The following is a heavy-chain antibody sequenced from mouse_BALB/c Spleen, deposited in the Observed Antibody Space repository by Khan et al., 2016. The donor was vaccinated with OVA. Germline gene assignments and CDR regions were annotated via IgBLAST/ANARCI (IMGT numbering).Heavy chain of an antibody. CDR2: ISSGSSTI. CDR3: ARDANVDY. D-gene: IGHD4-1*01. Sequence: EVELVEFGGGLVQPGGSRKLSCAASGFTFSRFGMHWVRQAPEKGLEWVAYISSGSSTIYYADTVKGRFTISRDNPKNTLFLQMTSRRSEDTAMYYCARDANVDYWGQGTTLTVSS. CDR1: GFTFSRFG. J-gene: IGHJ2*01. V-gene: IGHV5-17*02.